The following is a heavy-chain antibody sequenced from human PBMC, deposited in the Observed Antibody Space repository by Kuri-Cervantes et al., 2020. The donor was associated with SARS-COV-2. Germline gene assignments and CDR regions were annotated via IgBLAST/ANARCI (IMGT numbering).Heavy chain of an antibody. J-gene: IGHJ4*02. Sequence: SVKVSCNASGGTFSSYAISWVRQAPGQGLEWMGEIIPIFGTANYAQKFQGRVTITADESTSTAYMELSSLRSEDTAVYYCARVPREICSSTSCYQGLWGQGTLVTVSS. CDR2: IIPIFGTA. D-gene: IGHD2-2*01. CDR3: ARVPREICSSTSCYQGL. CDR1: GGTFSSYA. V-gene: IGHV1-69*13.